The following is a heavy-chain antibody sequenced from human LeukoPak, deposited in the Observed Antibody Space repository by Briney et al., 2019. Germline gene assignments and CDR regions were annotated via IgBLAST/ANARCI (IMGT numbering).Heavy chain of an antibody. CDR2: INPSGGST. CDR3: ARDFLLRGREELSSYYGMDV. D-gene: IGHD3-16*02. CDR1: GYTFTSYY. Sequence: GASVKVSCKASGYTFTSYYMHWVRQAPGQGLEWMGIINPSGGSTSYAQKFQGRVTMTRDTSTSTVYMEPSSLRSEDTAVYYCARDFLLRGREELSSYYGMDVWGQGTTVTVSS. J-gene: IGHJ6*02. V-gene: IGHV1-46*01.